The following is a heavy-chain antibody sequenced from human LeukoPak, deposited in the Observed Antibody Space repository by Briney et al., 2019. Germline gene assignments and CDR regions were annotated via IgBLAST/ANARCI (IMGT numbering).Heavy chain of an antibody. V-gene: IGHV3-7*01. Sequence: GGSLRLSCAASGFTFSSYWMNWVRQAPGKGLEWVANIKQDGSEKYYVDSVKGRFTISRDNAKNSLYLQMNSLRAEDTAVYYCARMGLFGELVMDYFDYWGQGTLVTVSS. D-gene: IGHD3-10*02. CDR2: IKQDGSEK. CDR1: GFTFSSYW. CDR3: ARMGLFGELVMDYFDY. J-gene: IGHJ4*02.